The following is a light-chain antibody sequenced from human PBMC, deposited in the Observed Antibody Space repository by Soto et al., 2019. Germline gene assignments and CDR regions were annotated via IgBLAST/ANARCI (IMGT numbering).Light chain of an antibody. CDR3: QKYNSARWT. Sequence: EILMTQSQATLSFSPGERATLSCRASQRISSNVAWYQQKPGQAPRLLIYGASTRATGVPARFSGGGSGTEFTLTISSLQSEDVATYYCQKYNSARWTFGQGTKVEIK. J-gene: IGKJ1*01. CDR1: QRISSN. CDR2: GAS. V-gene: IGKV3-15*01.